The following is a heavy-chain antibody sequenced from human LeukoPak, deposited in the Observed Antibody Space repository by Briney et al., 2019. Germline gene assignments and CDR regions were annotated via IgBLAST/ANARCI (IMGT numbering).Heavy chain of an antibody. CDR1: GFTFDDYA. J-gene: IGHJ6*02. CDR3: AKDYSSYYYYGMGV. Sequence: GGSLRLSCAASGFTFDDYAMHWVRQPPGKGLEWVSGITWNSGSIAYADSVKGRFTISRDNAKNSLYLQMNSLRAEDTALYYCAKDYSSYYYYGMGVWGQGTTVTVSS. CDR2: ITWNSGSI. D-gene: IGHD2-21*01. V-gene: IGHV3-9*01.